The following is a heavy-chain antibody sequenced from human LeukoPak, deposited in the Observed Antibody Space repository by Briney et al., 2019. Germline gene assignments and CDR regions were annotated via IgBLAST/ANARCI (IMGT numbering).Heavy chain of an antibody. Sequence: SETLSLTCAVYGGSFSGYCWSWIRQPPGKGLEWIGEINHSGSTNYNPSLKSRVTISVDTSKNQFSLKLSSVTAADTAVYYCARGRYYGSGSYYTNYWGQGTLVTVSS. D-gene: IGHD3-10*01. CDR3: ARGRYYGSGSYYTNY. J-gene: IGHJ4*02. CDR1: GGSFSGYC. CDR2: INHSGST. V-gene: IGHV4-34*01.